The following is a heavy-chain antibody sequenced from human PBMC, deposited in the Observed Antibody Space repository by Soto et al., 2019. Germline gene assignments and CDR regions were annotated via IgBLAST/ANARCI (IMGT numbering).Heavy chain of an antibody. D-gene: IGHD6-13*01. V-gene: IGHV5-51*01. CDR2: IYPGDSDT. Sequence: GESLKISCKGSGYSFTSYWIGWVRQMPGKGLEWMGIIYPGDSDTRYSPSFQGQVTISADKSISTAYLQWSSLKASDTAMYYCARSDRSSWYLYYFDYWGQGTLVTVSS. J-gene: IGHJ4*02. CDR1: GYSFTSYW. CDR3: ARSDRSSWYLYYFDY.